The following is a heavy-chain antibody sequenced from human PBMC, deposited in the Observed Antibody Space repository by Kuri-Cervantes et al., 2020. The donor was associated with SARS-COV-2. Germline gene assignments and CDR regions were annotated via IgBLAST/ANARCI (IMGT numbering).Heavy chain of an antibody. CDR1: GFTFDDYA. J-gene: IGHJ4*02. Sequence: GESLKISCAASGFTFDDYAMHWVRQAPGKGLEWVSLISGGGGSTYYADSVKGRFTISRDNSKNSLYLQMNSLRTEDTALYYCARDAGALFDYWGQGTLVTVSS. CDR3: ARDAGALFDY. V-gene: IGHV3-43*02. D-gene: IGHD1-26*01. CDR2: ISGGGGST.